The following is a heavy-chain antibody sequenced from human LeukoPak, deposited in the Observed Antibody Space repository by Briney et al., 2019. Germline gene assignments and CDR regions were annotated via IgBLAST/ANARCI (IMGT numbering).Heavy chain of an antibody. CDR1: GYTFTSYG. CDR2: ISAYNGNT. V-gene: IGHV1-18*01. CDR3: AAGDYGDPLAHYYYGMDV. D-gene: IGHD4-17*01. J-gene: IGHJ6*02. Sequence: ASVKVSCKASGYTFTSYGTSWVRQAPGQGLEWMGWISAYNGNTNYAQKLQGRVTMTTDTSTSTAYMELRSLRSDDTAVYYCAAGDYGDPLAHYYYGMDVWGQGTTVTVSS.